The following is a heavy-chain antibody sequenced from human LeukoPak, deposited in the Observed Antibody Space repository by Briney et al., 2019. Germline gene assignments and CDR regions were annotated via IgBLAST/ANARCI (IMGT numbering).Heavy chain of an antibody. CDR2: IIPILGIA. CDR1: GGTFSSYA. Sequence: SVKVSCKASGGTFSSYAISWVRQAPGQGLEWMGRIIPILGIANYAQKFQGRVTITADKSTSTAYMELSSLRSEDTAVYYCASPIVVVPAAMLEGYYGMDVWGQGTTVTVSS. V-gene: IGHV1-69*04. J-gene: IGHJ6*02. D-gene: IGHD2-2*01. CDR3: ASPIVVVPAAMLEGYYGMDV.